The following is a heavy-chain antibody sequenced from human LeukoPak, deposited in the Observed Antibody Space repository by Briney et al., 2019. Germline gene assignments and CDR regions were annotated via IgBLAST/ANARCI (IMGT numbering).Heavy chain of an antibody. CDR2: LSPSGGNT. J-gene: IGHJ6*03. Sequence: GGSLRLSCAASGFTFSSYAMGWVHQAPGKGLEWVSGLSPSGGNTYHADSVKGRFTISRDNSKNTLYLQMNSLRAEDTAVYYCATTLLRASTYMDVWGKGTTVTVSS. CDR3: ATTLLRASTYMDV. CDR1: GFTFSSYA. V-gene: IGHV3-23*01. D-gene: IGHD1-1*01.